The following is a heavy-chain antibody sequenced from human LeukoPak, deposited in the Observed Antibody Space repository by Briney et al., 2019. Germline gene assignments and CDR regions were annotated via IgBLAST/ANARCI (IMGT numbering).Heavy chain of an antibody. J-gene: IGHJ2*01. D-gene: IGHD5-18*01. CDR3: ARRDTAMVGYFDL. V-gene: IGHV4-59*01. Sequence: SETLCLTCTVSGGSISSYYWSWIRQPPGKGLEWIGYIYYSGSTNYNPSLKSRVTISVDTSKNQFSLKLSSVTAADTAVYYCARRDTAMVGYFDLWGRGTLVTVSS. CDR2: IYYSGST. CDR1: GGSISSYY.